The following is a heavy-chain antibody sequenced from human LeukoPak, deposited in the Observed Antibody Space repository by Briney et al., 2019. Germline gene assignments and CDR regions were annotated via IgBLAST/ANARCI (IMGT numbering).Heavy chain of an antibody. CDR1: GFTFDDYD. CDR2: ISWDGCST. Sequence: GVSLRLSCAASGFTFDDYDMHCVRQAPGKGLEGGSVISWDGCSTYYADSVKGRFTISRYNSKNSLYLQMNSLRSDYTAVYHCAKDRGRYQYGSYSFDSWGPGTLVTVSS. V-gene: IGHV3-43D*03. CDR3: AKDRGRYQYGSYSFDS. D-gene: IGHD3-10*01. J-gene: IGHJ4*02.